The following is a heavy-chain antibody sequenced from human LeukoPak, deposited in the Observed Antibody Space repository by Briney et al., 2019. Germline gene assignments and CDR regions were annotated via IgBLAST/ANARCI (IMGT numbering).Heavy chain of an antibody. CDR1: GITFSSFW. CDR2: IKQDGSEK. Sequence: GGSLRLSCAASGITFSSFWMSWVRQALGKGLEWVANIKQDGSEKYYVDSVKGRFTISRDNAKNSLYLQMNSLRAEDTAVYYCARPIVATNLDYWGQGTLVTVSS. J-gene: IGHJ4*02. D-gene: IGHD5-12*01. CDR3: ARPIVATNLDY. V-gene: IGHV3-7*05.